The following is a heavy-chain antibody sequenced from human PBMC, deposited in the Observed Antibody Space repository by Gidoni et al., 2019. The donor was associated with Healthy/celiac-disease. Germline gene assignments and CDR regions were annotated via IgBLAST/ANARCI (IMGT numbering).Heavy chain of an antibody. CDR1: GFTFSSYG. CDR2: ISYDGSNK. V-gene: IGHV3-30*18. Sequence: QVQLVESGGGVVQPGRSLRLSCAASGFTFSSYGMHWVRQAPGKGLEWVAVISYDGSNKYYADSVKGRFTISRDNSKNTLYLQMNSLRAEDTAVYYCAKGELLDAFDIWGQGTMVTVSS. J-gene: IGHJ3*02. CDR3: AKGELLDAFDI. D-gene: IGHD1-26*01.